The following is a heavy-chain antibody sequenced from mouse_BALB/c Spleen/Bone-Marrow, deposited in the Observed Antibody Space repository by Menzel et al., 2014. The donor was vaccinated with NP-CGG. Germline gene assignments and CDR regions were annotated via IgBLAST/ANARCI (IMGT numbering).Heavy chain of an antibody. Sequence: LVESRAELAKPGASVKMSCKASGYTFNNYWMHWVKQRPGQGLEWIGYIDPNTYYTRYNQKFKDKATLTADKSSSTAYLQLSSLTSEDSTVYYCARYWDAYWGQGTLVTVSA. CDR2: IDPNTYYT. CDR3: ARYWDAY. CDR1: GYTFNNYW. J-gene: IGHJ3*01. D-gene: IGHD4-1*01. V-gene: IGHV1-7*01.